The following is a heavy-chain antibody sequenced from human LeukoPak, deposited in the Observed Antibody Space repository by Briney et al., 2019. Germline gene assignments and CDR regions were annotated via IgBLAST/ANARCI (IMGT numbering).Heavy chain of an antibody. Sequence: SETLSLTCTVSGGSISSHYWSWIRQPPGKGLEWIGYIYYSGSTNYNPSLKSRVTISVDTSKNQFSLKLSSVTAADTAVYYCARVMEDEDCVKWALLGERYYYYMEVWGKGTTVTVSS. D-gene: IGHD1-26*01. V-gene: IGHV4-59*11. CDR2: IYYSGST. CDR1: GGSISSHY. CDR3: ARVMEDEDCVKWALLGERYYYYMEV. J-gene: IGHJ6*03.